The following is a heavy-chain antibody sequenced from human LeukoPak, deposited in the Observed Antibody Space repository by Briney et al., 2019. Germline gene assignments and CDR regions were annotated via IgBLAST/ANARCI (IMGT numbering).Heavy chain of an antibody. Sequence: GGSLRLSCAASEFTFSDEYMNWIRQAPGKGLEWVSYISGSGNIIYYADSVKGRFTISRDNARNSLYLQMNSLRAEDTAVYYCARDLFMTTGWGIDYWGQGTLVTVSS. CDR3: ARDLFMTTGWGIDY. J-gene: IGHJ4*02. CDR2: ISGSGNII. CDR1: EFTFSDEY. D-gene: IGHD4-17*01. V-gene: IGHV3-11*01.